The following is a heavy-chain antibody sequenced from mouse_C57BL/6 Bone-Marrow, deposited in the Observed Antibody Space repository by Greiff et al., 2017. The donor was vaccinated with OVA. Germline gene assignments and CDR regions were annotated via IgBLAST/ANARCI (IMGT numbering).Heavy chain of an antibody. CDR3: ARLLLFDY. CDR1: GYTFTGYW. CDR2: ILPGSGST. J-gene: IGHJ2*01. V-gene: IGHV1-9*01. Sequence: QVQLQQSGAELMKPGASVKLSCKATGYTFTGYWIEWVKQRPGHGLEWIGEILPGSGSTNYHEKFKGKATFTADTSSNTAYMQLSSLTTEDSAIYYCARLLLFDYWGQGTTLTVSS.